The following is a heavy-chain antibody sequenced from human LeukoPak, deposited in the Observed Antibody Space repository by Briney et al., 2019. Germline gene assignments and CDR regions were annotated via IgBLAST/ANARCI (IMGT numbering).Heavy chain of an antibody. CDR2: INPNSSGT. CDR3: ARDKAAAGPWAFDI. V-gene: IGHV1-2*04. J-gene: IGHJ3*02. Sequence: ASVKVSCKASGYTFTGYYMHWVRQAPGQGLEWMGWINPNSSGTNYAQKFQGWVTMTRDTSISTAYMELSRLRSDDTAVYYCARDKAAAGPWAFDIWGQGTMVTVSS. CDR1: GYTFTGYY. D-gene: IGHD6-13*01.